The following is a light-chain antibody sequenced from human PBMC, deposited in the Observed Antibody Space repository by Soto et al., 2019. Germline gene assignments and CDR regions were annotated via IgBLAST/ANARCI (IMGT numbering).Light chain of an antibody. CDR2: EGS. Sequence: QSALTQPASVSGSPGQSITISCTVTSSDIGSYNLVSWYQQYPGKAPQLLIYEGSRRPSGVSNRFSGSKSGNMASLTISGLQAEDEADYYCCSYAGISTSVLFGGGTKLTVL. CDR3: CSYAGISTSVL. V-gene: IGLV2-23*01. CDR1: SSDIGSYNL. J-gene: IGLJ2*01.